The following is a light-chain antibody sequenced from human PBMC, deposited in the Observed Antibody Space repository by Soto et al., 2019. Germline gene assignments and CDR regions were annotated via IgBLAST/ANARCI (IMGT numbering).Light chain of an antibody. J-gene: IGKJ4*01. V-gene: IGKV3-15*01. CDR1: QGISDN. Sequence: EIVMTQSPATLSVSPGERATLSCRASQGISDNLAWYQQKPGQAPRLLIYRISTRATGVPARFSGSESGTEFTLTTSGLQSEDFAVYYCQQYHNWPPLTFGGGTKIEIK. CDR2: RIS. CDR3: QQYHNWPPLT.